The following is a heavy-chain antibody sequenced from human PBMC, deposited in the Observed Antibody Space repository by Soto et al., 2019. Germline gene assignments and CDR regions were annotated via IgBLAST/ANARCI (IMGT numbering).Heavy chain of an antibody. D-gene: IGHD2-2*02. J-gene: IGHJ4*02. CDR3: AKSPNFYCSSPNCYKFYFDF. V-gene: IGHV3-30*18. Sequence: GGSLRLSCAVSGFTFNTYGMHWVRQAPGKGLEWVAVISYDGSDKYYADSVKGRFIISRDNSKNTLYLQMNSLRAEDTAIYYCAKSPNFYCSSPNCYKFYFDFWGQGALVTVSS. CDR2: ISYDGSDK. CDR1: GFTFNTYG.